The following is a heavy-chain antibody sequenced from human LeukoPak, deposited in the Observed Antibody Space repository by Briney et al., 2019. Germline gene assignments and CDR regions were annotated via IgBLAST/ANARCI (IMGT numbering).Heavy chain of an antibody. J-gene: IGHJ4*02. CDR2: IQPDGSEK. D-gene: IGHD2-21*01. Sequence: GGSLRLTCATSGFTFSNYWMTWVRQAPGKGLEWVANIQPDGSEKYYVDSVKGRFTIARDNVKNSLYLQMNSLRVEDTAVYYCAKATSVPRDYFDYWSQGTLVTVSS. CDR1: GFTFSNYW. V-gene: IGHV3-7*01. CDR3: AKATSVPRDYFDY.